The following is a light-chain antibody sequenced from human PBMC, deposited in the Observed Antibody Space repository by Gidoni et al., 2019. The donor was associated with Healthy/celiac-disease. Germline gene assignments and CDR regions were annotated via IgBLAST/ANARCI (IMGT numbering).Light chain of an antibody. CDR1: QDISNY. V-gene: IGKV1-33*01. CDR3: QQYDNLPIT. Sequence: DIQMTQSPSSLSASVGDRVTITCQASQDISNYLNWYQQKPGQAPKLLIYDASTLETGVPSRFSGSGSGTDFTLTISSLQPEDIATYYCQQYDNLPITFGQGTRLEIK. J-gene: IGKJ5*01. CDR2: DAS.